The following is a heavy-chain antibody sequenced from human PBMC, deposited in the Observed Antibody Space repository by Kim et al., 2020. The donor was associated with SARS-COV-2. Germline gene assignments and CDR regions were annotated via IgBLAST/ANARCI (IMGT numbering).Heavy chain of an antibody. J-gene: IGHJ5*02. Sequence: SETLSLTCSVSGASISSSTYYWGWIRQPPGKGLEWIGNVYPGGNSYYSPSLKSRVIISVDTSKNQFSLMLRSVTATDTAVYYCATYGGQYAPWFDHWGQGTLVTVSS. CDR3: ATYGGQYAPWFDH. D-gene: IGHD4-17*01. CDR1: GASISSSTYY. V-gene: IGHV4-39*01. CDR2: VYPGGNS.